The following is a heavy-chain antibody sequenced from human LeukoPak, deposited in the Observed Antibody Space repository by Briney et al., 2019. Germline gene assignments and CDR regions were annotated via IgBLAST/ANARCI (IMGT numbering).Heavy chain of an antibody. Sequence: SVKVSCKASGGTFSSYAISWVRQAPGQGLEWMGRIIPILGIANYAQKFQGRVTITADKSTSTAYMELSRLRSDDTAVYYCATTRYCSGGSCSPAHWGQGTLVTVSS. CDR1: GGTFSSYA. V-gene: IGHV1-69*04. CDR2: IIPILGIA. D-gene: IGHD2-15*01. CDR3: ATTRYCSGGSCSPAH. J-gene: IGHJ4*02.